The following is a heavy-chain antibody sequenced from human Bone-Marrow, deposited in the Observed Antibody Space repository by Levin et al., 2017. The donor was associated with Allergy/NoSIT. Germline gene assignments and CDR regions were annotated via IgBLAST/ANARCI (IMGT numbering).Heavy chain of an antibody. J-gene: IGHJ6*02. D-gene: IGHD3-3*01. CDR3: VKDQSAHDYNGMDV. V-gene: IGHV3-9*01. Sequence: GGSLRLSCAAYGFTFDDYTMHWVRQSPGRGLEWVAIIAWNSDSVGYGESVKGRFTISRDNAQSSLYLQMNSLTSDDTGVYYGVKDQSAHDYNGMDVWGQGTTVTV. CDR1: GFTFDDYT. CDR2: IAWNSDSV.